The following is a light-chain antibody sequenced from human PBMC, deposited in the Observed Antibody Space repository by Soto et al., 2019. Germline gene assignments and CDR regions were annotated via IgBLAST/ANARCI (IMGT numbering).Light chain of an antibody. CDR1: SSVIGAYNF. CDR2: DVN. J-gene: IGLJ2*01. Sequence: QSVLTQPASVSGSPGQSITISCTGTSSVIGAYNFVSWYQRHPGKAPKLMLYDVNIRPSGVSNRFSGSKSGNTASLTISGLQAEDEADYYCTSWTTSTTLIFGGGTKVTVL. V-gene: IGLV2-14*03. CDR3: TSWTTSTTLI.